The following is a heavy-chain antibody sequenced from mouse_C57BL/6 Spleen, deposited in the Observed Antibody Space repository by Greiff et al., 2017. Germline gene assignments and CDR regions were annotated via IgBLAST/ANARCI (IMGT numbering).Heavy chain of an antibody. CDR2: INYDGSST. CDR3: ARKGAYFDY. J-gene: IGHJ2*01. Sequence: EVMLVESEGGLVQPGSSMKLSCTASGFTFSDYYMAWVRQVPEKGLEWVANINYDGSSTYYLDSLKSRFIISRDNAKNILYLQMSSLKSEDTATYYCARKGAYFDYWGQGTTLTVSS. V-gene: IGHV5-16*01. CDR1: GFTFSDYY.